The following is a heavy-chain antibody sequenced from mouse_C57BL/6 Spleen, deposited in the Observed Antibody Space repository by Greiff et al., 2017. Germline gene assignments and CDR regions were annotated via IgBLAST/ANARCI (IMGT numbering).Heavy chain of an antibody. CDR3: ARKSNYVDY. Sequence: QVQLQQSGAELMKPGASVKLSCKATGYTFTGYWIEWVKQRPGHGLEWIGEILPGSGSTNYNEKFKGKATFTADKSSNTAYMQLSSRTTGDAAICYCARKSNYVDYWGQGTTLTVSS. J-gene: IGHJ2*01. V-gene: IGHV1-9*01. CDR1: GYTFTGYW. D-gene: IGHD1-3*01. CDR2: ILPGSGST.